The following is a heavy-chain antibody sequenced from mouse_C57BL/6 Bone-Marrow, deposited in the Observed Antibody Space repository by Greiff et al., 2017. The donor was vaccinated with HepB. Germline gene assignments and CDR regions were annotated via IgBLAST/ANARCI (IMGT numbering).Heavy chain of an antibody. D-gene: IGHD1-1*01. Sequence: VQLKESGPELVKPGASVKISCKASGYSFTDYNMNWVKQSNGKSLEWIGVINPNYGTTSYNQKFKGKATLTVDQSSSTAYMQLNSLTSEDSAVYYCARGDYGSSSSLYWYFDVWGTGTTVTVSS. CDR2: INPNYGTT. J-gene: IGHJ1*03. CDR1: GYSFTDYN. CDR3: ARGDYGSSSSLYWYFDV. V-gene: IGHV1-39*01.